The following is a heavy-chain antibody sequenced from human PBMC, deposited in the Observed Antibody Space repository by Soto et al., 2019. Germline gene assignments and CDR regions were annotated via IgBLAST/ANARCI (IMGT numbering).Heavy chain of an antibody. V-gene: IGHV1-24*01. Sequence: ASVKVSCKVSGYTLTELSMHWVRQAPGKGLEWMGGFDPEDGETIYAQKFQGRVTMTEDTSTDTAYMELSSLRSEDTAVYYCATGAFRAVTANWGSPYNAFDIWGQGTMVTVSS. J-gene: IGHJ3*02. CDR3: ATGAFRAVTANWGSPYNAFDI. CDR2: FDPEDGET. CDR1: GYTLTELS. D-gene: IGHD2-21*02.